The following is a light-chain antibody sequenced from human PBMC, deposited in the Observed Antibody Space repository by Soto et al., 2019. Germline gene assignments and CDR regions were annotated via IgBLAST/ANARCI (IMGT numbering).Light chain of an antibody. J-gene: IGLJ2*01. Sequence: QSVLPQPRSVSGSPGHSVTISCFGTSSDLGSYNAVSWYQQHPGKAPKLIIFAVFERPSGVPDRFSGSKSGNSASLTISGLQAEDESDYYFSSFAPSYRVIFGGGTKLTVL. CDR2: AVF. CDR1: SSDLGSYNA. V-gene: IGLV2-11*01. CDR3: SSFAPSYRVI.